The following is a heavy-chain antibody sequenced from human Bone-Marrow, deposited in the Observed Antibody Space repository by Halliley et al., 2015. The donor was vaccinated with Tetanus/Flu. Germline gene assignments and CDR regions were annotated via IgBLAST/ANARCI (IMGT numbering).Heavy chain of an antibody. CDR2: IYYSGST. V-gene: IGHV4-61*01. D-gene: IGHD2-2*01. CDR3: ARVSNLGSNLGPGYYYYGMDV. CDR1: GGSVSSGSYY. J-gene: IGHJ6*02. Sequence: TLSLTCIVSGGSVSSGSYYWSWVRQPPGKGLEWIGYIYYSGSTDYNASLKSRVTISVDTSKNQFSLNLNSVTAADTARYYCARVSNLGSNLGPGYYYYGMDVWGQGTTVTVSS.